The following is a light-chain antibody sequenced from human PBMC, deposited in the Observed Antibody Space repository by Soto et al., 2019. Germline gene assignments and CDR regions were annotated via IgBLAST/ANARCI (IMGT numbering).Light chain of an antibody. V-gene: IGLV2-11*01. Sequence: QSALTQPRSVSGSPGQSVTISCTGTNSNIGFYNFVSWYQQHPGKAPHLVIFDVNKRPSGVPDRFSGSKSGNTASLTISGLQADDEADYYCSSYTSKSSLIFGGGTKLTVL. CDR1: NSNIGFYNF. J-gene: IGLJ2*01. CDR3: SSYTSKSSLI. CDR2: DVN.